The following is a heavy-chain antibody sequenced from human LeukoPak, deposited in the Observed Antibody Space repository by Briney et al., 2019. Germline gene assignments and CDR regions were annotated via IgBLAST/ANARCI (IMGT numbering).Heavy chain of an antibody. V-gene: IGHV3-30*18. J-gene: IGHJ4*02. Sequence: GGSLRLSCAASGFTFSSYGMHWVRQAPGKGLERVAVISYDGSNKYYADSVKGRFTISRDNSKNTLYLQMNSLRAEDTAVYYCAEDHREVPAALPLDYWGQGTLVTVSS. D-gene: IGHD2-2*01. CDR3: AEDHREVPAALPLDY. CDR1: GFTFSSYG. CDR2: ISYDGSNK.